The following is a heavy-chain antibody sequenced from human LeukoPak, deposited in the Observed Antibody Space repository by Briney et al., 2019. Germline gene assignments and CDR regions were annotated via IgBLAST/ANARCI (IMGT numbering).Heavy chain of an antibody. V-gene: IGHV5-51*01. J-gene: IGHJ4*02. D-gene: IGHD4-11*01. CDR1: GYSFTNYW. CDR2: IYPADSDT. Sequence: GESLKISCKGSGYSFTNYWIGWVRQMPGKGLEWMGIIYPADSDTRYIPSFEGQVTTSADKSINTAYLQWSSLKASDTPMYYCARVPGGMTTVPFDYWGQGTLVTVSS. CDR3: ARVPGGMTTVPFDY.